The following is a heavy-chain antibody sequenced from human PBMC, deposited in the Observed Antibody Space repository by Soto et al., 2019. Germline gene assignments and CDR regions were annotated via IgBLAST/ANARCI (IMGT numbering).Heavy chain of an antibody. CDR2: IVVGSGNT. D-gene: IGHD4-17*01. CDR3: ASVRHPYGGTPGGY. Sequence: QMQLVQSGPEVKKPGTSVKVSCKASGFTFTSSAVQWVRQARGQRLEWIGWIVVGSGNTNYAQKFQERVTITRDMSTRSAYTELGSLRSEDTAVYSLASVRHPYGGTPGGYWGQGTLVTVSS. J-gene: IGHJ4*02. V-gene: IGHV1-58*01. CDR1: GFTFTSSA.